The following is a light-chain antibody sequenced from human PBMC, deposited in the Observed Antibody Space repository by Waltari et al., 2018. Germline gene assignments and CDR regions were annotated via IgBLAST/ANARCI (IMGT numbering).Light chain of an antibody. CDR2: AAS. V-gene: IGKV1-39*01. Sequence: DIQMTQSPSSLSASVGDRVTIACRASQSISDYLNWYQQKPGKAPKLLIFAASRLQSGVPSRFSGSGSGTDFTLTISSLQPEDFATYYCQQSYSTPYTFGQGTKLEI. J-gene: IGKJ2*01. CDR1: QSISDY. CDR3: QQSYSTPYT.